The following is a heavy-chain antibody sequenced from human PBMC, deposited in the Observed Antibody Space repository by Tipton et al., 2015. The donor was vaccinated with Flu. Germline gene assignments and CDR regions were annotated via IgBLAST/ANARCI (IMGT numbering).Heavy chain of an antibody. Sequence: TLSLTCSVSGGSINNYYLSWIRQPPGKGLEWIGSVYYSGNTYYNPSLKSRVAMSVDTSKNQFSLKLSSVTAADTAVYYCARGRGGGGSSNNWFDPWGQGTLVTVSS. D-gene: IGHD2-15*01. V-gene: IGHV4-59*01. CDR1: GGSINNYY. CDR3: ARGRGGGGSSNNWFDP. J-gene: IGHJ5*02. CDR2: VYYSGNT.